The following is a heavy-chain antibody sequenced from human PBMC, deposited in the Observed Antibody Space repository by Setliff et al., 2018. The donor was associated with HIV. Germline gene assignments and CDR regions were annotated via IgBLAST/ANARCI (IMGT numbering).Heavy chain of an antibody. J-gene: IGHJ3*02. CDR2: MNPNSGNT. Sequence: ASVKVSCKASGYTFVNYDINWVRQATGQGLEWMGWMNPNSGNTGYAQKFQGRVTMTRNTSISTAYMELSSLRSEDTAVYYCARGRIGGDAFDIWGQGTMVTVSS. CDR1: GYTFVNYD. V-gene: IGHV1-8*02. D-gene: IGHD1-26*01. CDR3: ARGRIGGDAFDI.